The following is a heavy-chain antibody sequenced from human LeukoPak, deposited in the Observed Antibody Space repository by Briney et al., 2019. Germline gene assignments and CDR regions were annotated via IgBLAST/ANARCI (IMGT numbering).Heavy chain of an antibody. CDR1: SFSCFTFSNYA. CDR2: IGGSGGNT. Sequence: GGSLRLSCAASSFSCFTFSNYALSWVRQAPGTGLEWVAAIGGSGGNTYSSDSATGRFSISRDNSKNTLYLQMNSLRAEDTAVYYCAKGTPFRATMIVVAAWYFDLWGRGTLVTVSS. D-gene: IGHD3-22*01. V-gene: IGHV3-23*01. J-gene: IGHJ2*01. CDR3: AKGTPFRATMIVVAAWYFDL.